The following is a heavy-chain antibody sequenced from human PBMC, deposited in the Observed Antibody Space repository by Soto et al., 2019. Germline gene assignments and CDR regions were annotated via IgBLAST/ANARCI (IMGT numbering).Heavy chain of an antibody. V-gene: IGHV5-10-1*01. CDR2: IDPSDSYT. Sequence: GESLKISCQGSGYTFPNYWISWVHQMSGKGLEWVGRIDPSDSYTDYNPSFQGHVTLSVDKSVSTAYMQWSSMKASDTAVYYCAIYYYDRNDYWSANYDMDVWGQGTSVTVSS. CDR3: AIYYYDRNDYWSANYDMDV. CDR1: GYTFPNYW. J-gene: IGHJ6*02. D-gene: IGHD3-22*01.